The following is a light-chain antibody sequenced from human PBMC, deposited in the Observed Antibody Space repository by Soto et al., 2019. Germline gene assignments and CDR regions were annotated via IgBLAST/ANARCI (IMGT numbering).Light chain of an antibody. Sequence: QSVLTQPRSVSGSPGQSVTISCTGTSSDVGAYNYVSWYQQHPAKAPNLVIYDVSKRPSGVPDRFSGSKSGNTASLTISGLQAEDEGDYYCCSYTNSAYVFGTGTKVTVL. V-gene: IGLV2-11*01. CDR2: DVS. CDR3: CSYTNSAYV. J-gene: IGLJ1*01. CDR1: SSDVGAYNY.